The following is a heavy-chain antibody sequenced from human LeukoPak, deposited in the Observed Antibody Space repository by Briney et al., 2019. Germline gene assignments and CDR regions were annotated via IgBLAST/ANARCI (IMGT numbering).Heavy chain of an antibody. V-gene: IGHV1-2*02. CDR3: ARIPLYYYDSSGYSPIFDY. CDR1: GYTFTGYY. CDR2: INPNSGGT. Sequence: ASVKVSCKASGYTFTGYYMHWVRQAPGQGLEWMGWINPNSGGTNYAQKFQGRVTMTRDTSISTAYMELSRLRSGDTAVYYCARIPLYYYDSSGYSPIFDYWGQGTLVTVSS. J-gene: IGHJ4*02. D-gene: IGHD3-22*01.